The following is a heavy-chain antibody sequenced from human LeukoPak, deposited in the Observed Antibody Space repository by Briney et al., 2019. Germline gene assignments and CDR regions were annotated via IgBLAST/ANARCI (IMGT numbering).Heavy chain of an antibody. J-gene: IGHJ4*02. D-gene: IGHD1-26*01. CDR3: ASTKWYTGSYLIDY. Sequence: SETLSLTCTVSGGSISSYYWSWIRQPAWKGREWIGRIYTSGSTNYNPSLKSRVTMSVDTSKNQFSLKLSSVTAADTAVYYCASTKWYTGSYLIDYWGQGTLVTVSS. V-gene: IGHV4-4*07. CDR1: GGSISSYY. CDR2: IYTSGST.